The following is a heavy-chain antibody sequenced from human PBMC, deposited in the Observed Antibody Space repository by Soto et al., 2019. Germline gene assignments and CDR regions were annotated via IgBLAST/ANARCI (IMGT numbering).Heavy chain of an antibody. CDR2: ISGHNGKA. D-gene: IGHD5-12*01. Sequence: SVKVSCKASGYTFKSYDVMWVRKAPGQGLEWMGWISGHNGKADYAENFQGRVIMTTDTTTATASMDLRGLRSDDTAVYYCARKGYIGNFAMDFWGQGTTVPVSS. V-gene: IGHV1-18*04. CDR1: GYTFKSYD. J-gene: IGHJ6*02. CDR3: ARKGYIGNFAMDF.